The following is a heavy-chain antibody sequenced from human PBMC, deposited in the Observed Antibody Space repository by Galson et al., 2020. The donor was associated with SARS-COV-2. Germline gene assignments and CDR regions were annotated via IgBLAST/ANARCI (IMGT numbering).Heavy chain of an antibody. CDR3: ARAPTATLNPYHFDY. CDR2: IYPGDSDT. J-gene: IGHJ4*02. CDR1: GYSFSNYW. V-gene: IGHV5-51*01. D-gene: IGHD6-25*01. Sequence: GESLKISCKGSGYSFSNYWIGWVRQMPGKGLEYMGIIYPGDSDTRYSPSLKGQVTISADKSITTAYLQWSSLKASDTGMYYCARAPTATLNPYHFDYWGQGTLLTVSS.